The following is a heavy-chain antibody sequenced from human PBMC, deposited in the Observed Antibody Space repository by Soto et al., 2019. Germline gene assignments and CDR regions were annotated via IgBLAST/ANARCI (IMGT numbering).Heavy chain of an antibody. CDR2: IWYDGSNK. D-gene: IGHD2-15*01. Sequence: QVQLVESGGGVVQPGRSLRLSCAASGFTFSSYGMHWVRQAPGKGLEWVAVIWYDGSNKYYADSVKGRFTISRDNSKNTLSLQMNSLRAEDTAVYYCARDGSGGYCSGGSCYPDYWGQGTLVTVSS. CDR3: ARDGSGGYCSGGSCYPDY. CDR1: GFTFSSYG. V-gene: IGHV3-33*01. J-gene: IGHJ4*02.